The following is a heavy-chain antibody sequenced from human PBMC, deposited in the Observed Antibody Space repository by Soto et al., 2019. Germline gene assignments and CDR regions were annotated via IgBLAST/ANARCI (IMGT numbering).Heavy chain of an antibody. CDR2: IIPILGIA. CDR3: ARGPRCSGGSCYSRGHYYYYYMDV. CDR1: GGTFSSYT. Sequence: QVQLVQSGAEVKKPGSSVKVSCKASGGTFSSYTISWVRQAPGQGLEWMGRIIPILGIANYAQKFQGRVTITADKSTSTAYMELSSLRSEDTAVYYCARGPRCSGGSCYSRGHYYYYYMDVWGKGTTVTVSS. D-gene: IGHD2-15*01. J-gene: IGHJ6*03. V-gene: IGHV1-69*02.